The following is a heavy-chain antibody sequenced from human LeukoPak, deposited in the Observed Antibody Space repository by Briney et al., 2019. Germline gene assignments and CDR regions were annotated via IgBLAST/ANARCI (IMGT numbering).Heavy chain of an antibody. CDR3: AKTAYDILSGYSSPSHYYYGMDA. V-gene: IGHV3-43*02. CDR2: ISGDGDRT. D-gene: IGHD3-9*01. Sequence: PGGSLRLSCAPSGFTFDDYAMHWVRQAPGKGLEWVSLISGDGDRTFYADSVKGRFTISRDNSKNSLYLQMNSLRTEDTALYYCAKTAYDILSGYSSPSHYYYGMDAWGQGTTVTVSS. CDR1: GFTFDDYA. J-gene: IGHJ6*02.